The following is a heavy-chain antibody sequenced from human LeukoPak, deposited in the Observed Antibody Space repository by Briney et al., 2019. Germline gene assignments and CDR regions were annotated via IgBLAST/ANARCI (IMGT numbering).Heavy chain of an antibody. CDR1: GFIFSTYD. J-gene: IGHJ6*04. D-gene: IGHD4-17*01. Sequence: GGSLRLSCAASGFIFSTYDMSWVRQAPGKGLEWVSAISGSGGSTYYADSVKGRFTISRDNSKNTLYLQMNSLRAEDTAVYYCAKHDGKHYYYYGMDVWGKGTTVTVSS. V-gene: IGHV3-23*01. CDR3: AKHDGKHYYYYGMDV. CDR2: ISGSGGST.